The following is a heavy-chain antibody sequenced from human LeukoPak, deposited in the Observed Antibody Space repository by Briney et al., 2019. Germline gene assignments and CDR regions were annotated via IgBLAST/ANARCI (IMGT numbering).Heavy chain of an antibody. CDR2: ISAYNGNT. J-gene: IGHJ6*03. V-gene: IGHV1-18*01. Sequence: GASVKVSCKASGYTFTSYGISWVRQAPGQGLEWMGWISAYNGNTNYAQKLQGRVTITADKSTSTAYMELSSLRSEDTAVYYCARDRALSGNLRWYYYYMDVWGKGTTVTVSS. D-gene: IGHD4-23*01. CDR1: GYTFTSYG. CDR3: ARDRALSGNLRWYYYYMDV.